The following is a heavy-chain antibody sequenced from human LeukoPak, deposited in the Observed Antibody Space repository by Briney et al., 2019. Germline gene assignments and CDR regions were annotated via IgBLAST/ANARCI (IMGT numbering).Heavy chain of an antibody. Sequence: PGGSLRLSCVASGLTFSRSWMSWVRQAPGKGLEWVANIKEDGSEDYYVDSVKGRFTISRDNAKNSLYLQMNSLRAEDTAVYYCARGGDSGSHDYWGQGTLVTVSS. V-gene: IGHV3-7*01. CDR2: IKEDGSED. CDR3: ARGGDSGSHDY. J-gene: IGHJ4*02. D-gene: IGHD1-26*01. CDR1: GLTFSRSW.